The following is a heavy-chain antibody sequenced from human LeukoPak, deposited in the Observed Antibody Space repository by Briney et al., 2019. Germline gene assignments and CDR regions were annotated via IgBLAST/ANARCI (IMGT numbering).Heavy chain of an antibody. CDR1: RYTLTDLS. D-gene: IGHD3-22*01. J-gene: IGHJ4*02. CDR3: ATALTGIYDSSGYYFHY. V-gene: IGHV1-24*01. Sequence: ASVKVSCKVSRYTLTDLSIHWVRQAPGKGLEWMGGFDPEDGETIYAQKFQGRVTMTEDTSTDTAYMELSSLRSGDTAVYYCATALTGIYDSSGYYFHYWGQGTLVTVSS. CDR2: FDPEDGET.